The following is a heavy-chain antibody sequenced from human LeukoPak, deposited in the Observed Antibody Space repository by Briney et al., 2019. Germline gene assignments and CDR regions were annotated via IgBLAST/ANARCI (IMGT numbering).Heavy chain of an antibody. Sequence: AGGSLRLSCAASGFTFSSYTMNWVRQAPGKGLEWVSSISTSSIYIYYADSVKGRFTISRDNAKNSLYLQMNSLRAEDTAVYYCAREISYYFDYWGQGTLVTVSS. D-gene: IGHD2/OR15-2a*01. CDR1: GFTFSSYT. CDR3: AREISYYFDY. V-gene: IGHV3-21*01. CDR2: ISTSSIYI. J-gene: IGHJ4*02.